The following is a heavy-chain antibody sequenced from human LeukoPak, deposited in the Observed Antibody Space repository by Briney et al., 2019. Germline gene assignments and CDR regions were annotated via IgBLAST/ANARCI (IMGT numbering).Heavy chain of an antibody. CDR3: AIDRGGYDFWTVIYYFDY. J-gene: IGHJ4*02. D-gene: IGHD3-3*01. CDR2: IWYDGSNK. Sequence: GGSLRLSCAASGFTFSSYGMHWGRQAPGKGLEWVAVIWYDGSNKYYADSVKGRFTISRDNSKNTLYLQMNSLRAEDTAVYYCAIDRGGYDFWTVIYYFDYWGQGTLVTVSS. CDR1: GFTFSSYG. V-gene: IGHV3-33*01.